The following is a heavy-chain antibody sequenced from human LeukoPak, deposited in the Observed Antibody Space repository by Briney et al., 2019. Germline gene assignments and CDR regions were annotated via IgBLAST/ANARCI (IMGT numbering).Heavy chain of an antibody. Sequence: GGSLRLFCAASGFTFSSYAMSWVRQAPGKGLERVSSISGSGDSTYYADSVKGRFTISRDNSKNTLYLQMNSLRAEDTAVYYCAKASRLLHGSGSYPGYFDYWGQGTLVTVSS. J-gene: IGHJ4*02. V-gene: IGHV3-23*01. D-gene: IGHD3-10*01. CDR2: ISGSGDST. CDR1: GFTFSSYA. CDR3: AKASRLLHGSGSYPGYFDY.